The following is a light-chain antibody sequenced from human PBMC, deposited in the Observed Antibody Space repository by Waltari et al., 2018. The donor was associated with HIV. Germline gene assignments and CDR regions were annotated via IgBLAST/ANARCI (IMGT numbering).Light chain of an antibody. Sequence: QSVLTQPPSASGTPGQRVTISCSGSSSNIGSNYVYWYQQFPGTAPKLLIYRNNQRPSGVPDRFSGSKSGTSASLAISGLQAEDEADYYCSSYTTRAVSTYVFGTGTKVTVL. V-gene: IGLV1-47*01. J-gene: IGLJ1*01. CDR3: SSYTTRAVSTYV. CDR1: SSNIGSNY. CDR2: RNN.